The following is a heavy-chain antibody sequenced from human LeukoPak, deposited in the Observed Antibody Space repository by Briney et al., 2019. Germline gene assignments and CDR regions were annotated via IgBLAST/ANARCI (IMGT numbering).Heavy chain of an antibody. Sequence: QPGGSLRLSCAASGFTFTSYEMNWVRQAPGKGLEWVSYISSSGSTIYYADSVKGRFTISRDNAKNSLYLQMNSLRAEDTAVYYCARDLFCGGDCYNFDYWGQGTLVTVSS. CDR3: ARDLFCGGDCYNFDY. D-gene: IGHD2-21*02. V-gene: IGHV3-48*03. CDR2: ISSSGSTI. CDR1: GFTFTSYE. J-gene: IGHJ4*02.